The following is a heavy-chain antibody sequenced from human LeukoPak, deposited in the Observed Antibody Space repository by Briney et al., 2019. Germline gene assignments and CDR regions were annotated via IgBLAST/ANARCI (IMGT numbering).Heavy chain of an antibody. J-gene: IGHJ4*02. D-gene: IGHD3-22*01. CDR3: AKDRLDYYDSSGRAAYFDY. Sequence: GGTLRLSCAASGFTFSSYGMSWVRQAPGKGLEWVSAISGSGGSTYYADSVKGRFTTSRDNSKNTLYLQMNSLRAEDTAVYYCAKDRLDYYDSSGRAAYFDYWGQGTLVTVSS. V-gene: IGHV3-23*01. CDR2: ISGSGGST. CDR1: GFTFSSYG.